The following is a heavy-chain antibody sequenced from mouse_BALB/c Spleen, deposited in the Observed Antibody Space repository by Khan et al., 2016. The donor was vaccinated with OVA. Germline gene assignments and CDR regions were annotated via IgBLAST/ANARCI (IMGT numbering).Heavy chain of an antibody. J-gene: IGHJ1*01. D-gene: IGHD2-2*01. CDR1: GFTFSSYG. Sequence: EVELVESGGDLVKPGGSLKLSCATSGFTFSSYGMSWVRQTPDKRLEWIAAISSGGSYTYYPDSLKGRFTISRDNAKNTLYLQMTRLKSEDTSMYYWAKQGLQQDWYFDVWGAGTTVTVSS. CDR3: AKQGLQQDWYFDV. CDR2: ISSGGSYT. V-gene: IGHV5-6*01.